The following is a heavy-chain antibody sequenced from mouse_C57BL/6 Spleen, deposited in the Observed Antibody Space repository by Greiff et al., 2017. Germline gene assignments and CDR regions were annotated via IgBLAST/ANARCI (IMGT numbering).Heavy chain of an antibody. D-gene: IGHD2-2*01. J-gene: IGHJ4*01. CDR1: GYTFTDYY. V-gene: IGHV1-26*01. CDR2: INPNNGGT. Sequence: EVQLQQSGPELVKPGASVKISCKASGYTFTDYYMNWVKQSHGKSLEWIGDINPNNGGTSYNQKFKGKATLTVDKSSSTAYMELRSLTSEDSAVYYCARWGGYDDYYAMDYWGQGTSVTVSS. CDR3: ARWGGYDDYYAMDY.